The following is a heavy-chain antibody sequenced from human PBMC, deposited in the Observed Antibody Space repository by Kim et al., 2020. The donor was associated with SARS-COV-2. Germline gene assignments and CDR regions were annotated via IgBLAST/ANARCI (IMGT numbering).Heavy chain of an antibody. J-gene: IGHJ4*02. V-gene: IGHV1-2*02. CDR1: GYTFTGYY. Sequence: ASVKVSCKASGYTFTGYYMHWVRQAPGQGLEWMGWINPNSGGTNYAQKFQGRVTMTRDTSISTAYMELSRLRSDDTAVYYCATLTLRYCSSTSCSDYWGQVTLVTVSS. D-gene: IGHD2-2*01. CDR3: ATLTLRYCSSTSCSDY. CDR2: INPNSGGT.